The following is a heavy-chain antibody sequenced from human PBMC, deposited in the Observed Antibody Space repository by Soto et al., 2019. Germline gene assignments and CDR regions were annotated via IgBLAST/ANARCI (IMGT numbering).Heavy chain of an antibody. J-gene: IGHJ4*02. V-gene: IGHV1-69*14. D-gene: IGHD1-7*01. Sequence: QVQLVQSGAEVKKPGSSVKVSCKASGGTFSNYAINWVRQAPGQGLEWMGGITPLVTTANYAQIYRGRVTITADKSTSTAYMELSRLRSEDTAVYYCARTGNSEFDYWGQGTLVTVSS. CDR3: ARTGNSEFDY. CDR1: GGTFSNYA. CDR2: ITPLVTTA.